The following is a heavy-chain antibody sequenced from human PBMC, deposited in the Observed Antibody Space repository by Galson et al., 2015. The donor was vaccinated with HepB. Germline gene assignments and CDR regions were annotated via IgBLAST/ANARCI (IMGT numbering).Heavy chain of an antibody. J-gene: IGHJ6*02. Sequence: SLRLSCAASGFTFSSYGMHWVRQAPGKGLEWVAVIWYDGSNKYYADSVKGRFTISRDNSKNTLYLQMNSLRAEDTAVYYCARINTIFGVVIGNGMDVWGQGTTVTVS. CDR3: ARINTIFGVVIGNGMDV. CDR2: IWYDGSNK. CDR1: GFTFSSYG. D-gene: IGHD3-3*01. V-gene: IGHV3-33*01.